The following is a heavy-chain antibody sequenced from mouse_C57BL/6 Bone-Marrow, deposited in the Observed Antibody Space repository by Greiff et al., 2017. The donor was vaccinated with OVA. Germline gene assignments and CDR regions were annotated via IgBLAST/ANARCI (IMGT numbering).Heavy chain of an antibody. V-gene: IGHV1-63*01. J-gene: IGHJ1*03. Sequence: QVQLQQSGAELVRPGTSVKLSCKASGYTFTNYWIGWAKQRPGHGLEWIGDIYPGGGYTNYNEKFKGKATLTADKSSSTAYMQFSSLTSEDSAIYDCARSGYFTTVVADWYFEVWGTGTTVTVSS. CDR3: ARSGYFTTVVADWYFEV. D-gene: IGHD1-1*01. CDR2: IYPGGGYT. CDR1: GYTFTNYW.